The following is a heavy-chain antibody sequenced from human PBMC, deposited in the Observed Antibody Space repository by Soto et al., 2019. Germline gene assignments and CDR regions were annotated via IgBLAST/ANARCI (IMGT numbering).Heavy chain of an antibody. V-gene: IGHV3-7*01. CDR2: IKQDGSEK. D-gene: IGHD6-19*01. CDR1: GFTFSSYW. CDR3: ARVRAIAVAGVGGGDAFDI. Sequence: GESLKISCAASGFTFSSYWMSWVRQAPGKGLEWVANIKQDGSEKYYVDSVKGRFTISRDNAKNSLYLQMNSLRAEDTAVYYCARVRAIAVAGVGGGDAFDIWGQGTMVTVSS. J-gene: IGHJ3*02.